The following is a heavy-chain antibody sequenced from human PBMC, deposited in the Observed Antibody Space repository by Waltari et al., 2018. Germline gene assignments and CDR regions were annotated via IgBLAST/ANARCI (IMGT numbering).Heavy chain of an antibody. J-gene: IGHJ4*02. CDR3: AKATQYYYILTGPSFLFDH. D-gene: IGHD3-9*01. CDR2: SIGSGGST. Sequence: EVQLLESGGGLVQPGGSLRLSCAASGFTFSSYAMTCVRRAPGKGVEWVSASIGSGGSTYYAESVKGRFTISRDHARNTLYLQMNSLRAEDTAIYYCAKATQYYYILTGPSFLFDHWGQGTLVTVSS. CDR1: GFTFSSYA. V-gene: IGHV3-23*01.